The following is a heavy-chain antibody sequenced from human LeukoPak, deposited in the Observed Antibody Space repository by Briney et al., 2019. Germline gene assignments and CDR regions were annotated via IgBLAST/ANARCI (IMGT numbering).Heavy chain of an antibody. CDR1: GFTFSSYN. Sequence: GGSLRLSCAASGFTFSSYNMNWVRQAPGKGLEWVSAISGSGGSTYYADSVKGRFTISRDNSKNTLYLQMNSLRAEDTAVYYCAKLYSSSWLGYWGQGTLVTVSS. V-gene: IGHV3-23*01. J-gene: IGHJ4*02. CDR2: ISGSGGST. D-gene: IGHD6-13*01. CDR3: AKLYSSSWLGY.